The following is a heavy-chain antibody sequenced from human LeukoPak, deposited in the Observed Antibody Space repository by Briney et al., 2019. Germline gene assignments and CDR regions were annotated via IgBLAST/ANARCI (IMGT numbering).Heavy chain of an antibody. CDR3: AKLLYYYDSSQPY. CDR1: EFSVGSNY. D-gene: IGHD3-22*01. V-gene: IGHV3-66*04. J-gene: IGHJ4*02. Sequence: LPGGSLRLSCAASEFSVGSNYMTWVRQAPGKGLEWVSLIYSGGSTYYADSVKGRFTISRDNSKNTLYLQMNSLRAEDTAVYYCAKLLYYYDSSQPYWGQGTLVTVSS. CDR2: IYSGGST.